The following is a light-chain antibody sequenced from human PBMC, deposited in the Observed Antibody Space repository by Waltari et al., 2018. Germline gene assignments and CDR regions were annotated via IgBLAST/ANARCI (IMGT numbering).Light chain of an antibody. CDR3: QQYDKWPPFS. J-gene: IGKJ2*03. CDR1: QSVGTN. Sequence: ETVMTRSPATLSVSPGDRATLSCRASQSVGTNVAWYQQKPGQAPRLLIYAASTRASDIPTRFSGSGSGTEFTFTITGLQSEDFALYFCQQYDKWPPFSFGQGTNLELK. V-gene: IGKV3-15*01. CDR2: AAS.